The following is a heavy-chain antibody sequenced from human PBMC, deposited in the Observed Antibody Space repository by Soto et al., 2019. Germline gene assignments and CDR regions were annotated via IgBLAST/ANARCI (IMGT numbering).Heavy chain of an antibody. CDR3: AAFDPGPMGFDP. CDR1: GYTFTSYG. J-gene: IGHJ5*02. Sequence: GASVKVSCKASGYTFTSYGMNWVRQARGQRLEWIGKIVVGSGNTNYAQKFQERVTITRDMSTSTAYMELSSLRSEDTAFYYCAAFDPGPMGFDPWGQGTLVTVSS. D-gene: IGHD3-9*01. CDR2: IVVGSGNT. V-gene: IGHV1-58*02.